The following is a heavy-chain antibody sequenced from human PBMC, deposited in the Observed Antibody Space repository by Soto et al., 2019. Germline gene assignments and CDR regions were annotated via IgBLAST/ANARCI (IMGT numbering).Heavy chain of an antibody. CDR1: GYSFTSYW. Sequence: GESLKISCKGSGYSFTSYWIGWVRQMPGKGLEWMGIIYPGDSDTRYSPSFQGQVTMTRDTSINTAYMELSGLTSDDTAVYYCTTLRLDPWGQGTLVTVSS. J-gene: IGHJ5*02. CDR3: TTLRLDP. V-gene: IGHV5-51*01. D-gene: IGHD3-9*01. CDR2: IYPGDSDT.